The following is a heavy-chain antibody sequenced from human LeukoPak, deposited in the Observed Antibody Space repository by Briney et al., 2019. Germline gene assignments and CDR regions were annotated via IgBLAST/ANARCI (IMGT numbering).Heavy chain of an antibody. CDR1: GGTFSSYA. J-gene: IGHJ4*02. D-gene: IGHD3-10*01. CDR2: IIPIFGTA. V-gene: IGHV1-69*05. CDR3: ARFEGALSGSYSDY. Sequence: ASVKVSCKASGGTFSSYAISWVRQAPGQGLEWMGGIIPIFGTANYAQKFQGRVTITTDESTSTAYMELSSLRSEDTAVYYCARFEGALSGSYSDYWGQGTLVTVSS.